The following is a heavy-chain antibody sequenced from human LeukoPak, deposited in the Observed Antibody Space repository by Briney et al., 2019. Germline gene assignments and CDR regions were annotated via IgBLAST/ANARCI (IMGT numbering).Heavy chain of an antibody. D-gene: IGHD3-16*01. J-gene: IGHJ4*02. CDR3: AKRVLGARPGVFDY. CDR2: ISGNGGRT. Sequence: GGSLTLPCPASGFTLSNSARSWLRQAPAKGLEWVSTISGNGGRTDYADSAKGRFTISRDYSKITLYLQMHSLRAEGAAVYSCAKRVLGARPGVFDYWGQGTLVTVSS. CDR1: GFTLSNSA. V-gene: IGHV3-23*01.